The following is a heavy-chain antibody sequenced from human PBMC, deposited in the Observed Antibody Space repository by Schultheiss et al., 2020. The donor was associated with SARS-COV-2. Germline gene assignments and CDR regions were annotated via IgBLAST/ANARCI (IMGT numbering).Heavy chain of an antibody. CDR1: GFTFSDYY. CDR3: ARRRAAAGINYYYGMDV. V-gene: IGHV3-11*04. D-gene: IGHD6-13*01. J-gene: IGHJ6*02. Sequence: GGSLRLSCAASGFTFSDYYMSWIRQAPGKGLEWVSAISGSGGSTYYADSVKGRFTISRDNAKNSLYLQMNSLRAEDTAVYYCARRRAAAGINYYYGMDVWGQGTTVTVSS. CDR2: ISGSGGST.